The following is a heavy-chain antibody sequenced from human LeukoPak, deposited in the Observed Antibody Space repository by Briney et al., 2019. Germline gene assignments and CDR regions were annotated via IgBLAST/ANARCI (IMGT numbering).Heavy chain of an antibody. J-gene: IGHJ4*02. CDR3: ARDSSGASYVV. Sequence: SETLSLTCTVSGGSIRSGDNYWSWIRQPPGKGLEWIGYIYHSGSTYYNPSPESRVTVSVDTSKNQFSLKLRSVTAADTAVYYCARDSSGASYVVWGQGKLVTVSS. CDR1: GGSIRSGDNY. D-gene: IGHD1-26*01. V-gene: IGHV4-30-4*01. CDR2: IYHSGST.